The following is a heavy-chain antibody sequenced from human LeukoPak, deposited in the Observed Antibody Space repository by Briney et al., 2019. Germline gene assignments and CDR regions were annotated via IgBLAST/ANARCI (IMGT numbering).Heavy chain of an antibody. D-gene: IGHD2-15*01. Sequence: ASVTVSCKASGYTFTNYPMNWVRQDPGQGLEWMGWINTNTGNPTYAQGFTERFVFSWDTSVNTAYLQINSLKPEDTAVYFCARDTYCSGGRCYSRVGYWGQGTVVTVSS. CDR3: ARDTYCSGGRCYSRVGY. CDR2: INTNTGNP. J-gene: IGHJ4*02. V-gene: IGHV7-4-1*02. CDR1: GYTFTNYP.